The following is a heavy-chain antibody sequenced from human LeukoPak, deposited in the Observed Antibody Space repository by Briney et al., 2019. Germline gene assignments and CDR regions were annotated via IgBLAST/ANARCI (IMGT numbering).Heavy chain of an antibody. CDR2: IDRSSSLT. Sequence: SGGSLRLSCAASGFSFSNFGMNCVRQAPGKGLGWVSYIDRSSSLTDYADSVKGRFTISRDNAKNSLSLQLNSLRDEDTAVYFGAKLLRAGYGRDVWGQGTTVTVSS. CDR1: GFSFSNFG. CDR3: AKLLRAGYGRDV. J-gene: IGHJ6*02. D-gene: IGHD3-10*01. V-gene: IGHV3-48*02.